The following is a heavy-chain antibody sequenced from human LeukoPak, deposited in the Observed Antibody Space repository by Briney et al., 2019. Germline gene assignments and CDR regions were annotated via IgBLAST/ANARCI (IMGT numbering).Heavy chain of an antibody. CDR1: GYTFTSYY. CDR2: INPSGGST. Sequence: ASVKVSCKASGYTFTSYYMHWVRQAPGQGREWMGIINPSGGSTSYAQKFQGRFTMTRNTSISTAYMELSSLRSEDTAVYYCARFPSSSWTYYFDYWGQGTLVTVSS. V-gene: IGHV1-46*01. CDR3: ARFPSSSWTYYFDY. D-gene: IGHD6-13*01. J-gene: IGHJ4*02.